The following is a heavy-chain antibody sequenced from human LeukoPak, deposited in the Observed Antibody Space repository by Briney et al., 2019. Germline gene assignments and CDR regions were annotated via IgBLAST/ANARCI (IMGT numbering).Heavy chain of an antibody. D-gene: IGHD2-21*01. V-gene: IGHV4-59*01. Sequence: PSETLSLTCTVSGASISSYYWSWIRQSPGKGLEWIGYVYYSGSTNYNPALKSRVTISLDTSENQFSLKLSSVTAADTAVYYCAREANSPTARYWYFDLWGRGTQVTVSS. CDR1: GASISSYY. J-gene: IGHJ2*01. CDR2: VYYSGST. CDR3: AREANSPTARYWYFDL.